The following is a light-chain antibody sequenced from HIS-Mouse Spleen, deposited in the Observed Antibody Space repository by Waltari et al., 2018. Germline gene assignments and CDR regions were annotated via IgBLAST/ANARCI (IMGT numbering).Light chain of an antibody. V-gene: IGLV2-23*01. Sequence: QSALTQPASVSGSPGQSITISCTGTSSDVGRYNLVSWYPQPPGKAPKLMIYEGSKRPSGVSNRFSGSKSGKTASLTVSGLQAEDEADYYCCSYAGSSPYVVFGGGTKLTVL. J-gene: IGLJ2*01. CDR1: SSDVGRYNL. CDR2: EGS. CDR3: CSYAGSSPYVV.